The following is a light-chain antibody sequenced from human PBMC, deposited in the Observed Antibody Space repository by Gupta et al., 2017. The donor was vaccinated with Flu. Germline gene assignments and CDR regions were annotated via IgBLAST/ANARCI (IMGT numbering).Light chain of an antibody. Sequence: IVMTQTPATLSVSPGERATLSCRASQSVSSHFAWYQHKPGQAPTLLIYGAFTRATGIPAMFSGSGFGTEFTLTIPSLPSEAFAVYHCQQDNSWPWTFGQGTKVEIK. CDR2: GAF. CDR1: QSVSSH. CDR3: QQDNSWPWT. V-gene: IGKV3-15*01. J-gene: IGKJ1*01.